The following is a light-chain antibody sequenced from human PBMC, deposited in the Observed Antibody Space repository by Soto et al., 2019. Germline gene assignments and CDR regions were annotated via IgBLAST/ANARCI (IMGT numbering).Light chain of an antibody. J-gene: IGLJ1*01. CDR1: SSDVGGYNY. CDR3: SSYTTGSNFPYV. CDR2: DVT. Sequence: QSALTQPAFVSGSPGQSITISCTGTSSDVGGYNYVSWYQHHPGKAPKLMIYDVTNRPSGVSNRFSGSKSGNTASLTISGLQAEDEADYYCSSYTTGSNFPYVFGTGTKLTVL. V-gene: IGLV2-14*03.